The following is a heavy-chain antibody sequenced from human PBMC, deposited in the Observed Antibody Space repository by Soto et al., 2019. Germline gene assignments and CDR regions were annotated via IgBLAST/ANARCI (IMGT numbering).Heavy chain of an antibody. CDR2: ISAYNGNT. J-gene: IGHJ5*02. D-gene: IGHD2-2*02. CDR3: ARALGYCSSTSCYTVWFDP. V-gene: IGHV1-18*01. Sequence: ASVNVCCESSGYTFTSYCISWGRQAPGQGLEWMGWISAYNGNTNYAQKLQGRVTMTTDTSTSTAYMELRSLRSDDTAVYYCARALGYCSSTSCYTVWFDPWGQGTLVTVSS. CDR1: GYTFTSYC.